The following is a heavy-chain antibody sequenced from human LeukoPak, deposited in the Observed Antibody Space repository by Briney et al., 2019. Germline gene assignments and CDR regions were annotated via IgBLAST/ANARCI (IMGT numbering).Heavy chain of an antibody. CDR3: AKAGFDY. Sequence: PGGSLRLSCAASGFTFIDSYMTWVRQAPGKGLEWVAAISASGSATSYADSVRGRFTISRDNSKSTTYLQMNSLRAEDTAVFYCAKAGFDYWGQGTLVTVSS. J-gene: IGHJ4*02. CDR2: ISASGSAT. V-gene: IGHV3-23*01. CDR1: GFTFIDSY.